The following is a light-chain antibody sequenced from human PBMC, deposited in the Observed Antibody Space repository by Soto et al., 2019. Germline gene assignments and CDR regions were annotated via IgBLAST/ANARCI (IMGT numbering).Light chain of an antibody. J-gene: IGKJ4*01. Sequence: DILLTQSPSALSASLGDRVTLSCRASQSISSWLAWYQQRPGKAPKLLIYKASSLESGVPSRFSGSGSGTEFTLTISSLQSDDFGRYYCQQYKNYPLTFGGGTKVDI. V-gene: IGKV1-5*03. CDR1: QSISSW. CDR2: KAS. CDR3: QQYKNYPLT.